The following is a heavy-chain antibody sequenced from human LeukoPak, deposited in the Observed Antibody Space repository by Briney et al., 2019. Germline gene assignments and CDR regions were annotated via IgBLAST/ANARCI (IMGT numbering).Heavy chain of an antibody. CDR3: ARPLQGIVGATGFDY. D-gene: IGHD1-26*01. CDR1: EYSFATYW. V-gene: IGHV5-51*01. Sequence: GESLKISCQGSEYSFATYWIAWLRQLPGKGLEWMGIIYPSDSDTRYSPSFQGQVTISADKSIKTAYLQWSSLKASDTAMYYCARPLQGIVGATGFDYWGQGTLVTVSS. CDR2: IYPSDSDT. J-gene: IGHJ4*02.